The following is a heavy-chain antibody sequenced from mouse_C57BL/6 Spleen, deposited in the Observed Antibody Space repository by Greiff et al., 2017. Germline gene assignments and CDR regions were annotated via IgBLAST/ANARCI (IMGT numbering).Heavy chain of an antibody. D-gene: IGHD2-12*01. CDR1: GYTFTSYG. V-gene: IGHV1-81*01. Sequence: QVHVMQSGAELARPGASVKLSCKASGYTFTSYGISWVKQRTGQGLEWIGEIYPRSGNTYYNEKFKGKATLTADKSSSTAYMELRSLTSEDSAVYVCARIDSPLDYWGQGTSVTVSS. CDR3: ARIDSPLDY. J-gene: IGHJ4*01. CDR2: IYPRSGNT.